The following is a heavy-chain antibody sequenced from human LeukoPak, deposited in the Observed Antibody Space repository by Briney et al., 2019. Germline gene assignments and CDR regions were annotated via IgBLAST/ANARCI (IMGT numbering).Heavy chain of an antibody. CDR3: AKRTGVGYVDY. V-gene: IGHV3-33*06. CDR2: IWYDGSNK. Sequence: PGGSLRLSCVASGFTFSSYAMHWVRQAPGKGLEWVAVIWYDGSNKYYADSVKGRFTISRDNSKNTLYLQMNSLRAEDTAVYYCAKRTGVGYVDYWGQGTLVTVSS. CDR1: GFTFSSYA. J-gene: IGHJ4*02. D-gene: IGHD1-14*01.